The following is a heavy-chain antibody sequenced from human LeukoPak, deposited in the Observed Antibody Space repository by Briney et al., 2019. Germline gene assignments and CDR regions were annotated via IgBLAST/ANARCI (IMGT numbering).Heavy chain of an antibody. CDR3: ARVARGVLRYFDWLYPFDY. V-gene: IGHV3-64*01. J-gene: IGHJ4*02. D-gene: IGHD3-9*01. CDR1: EFTFSDYS. CDR2: ISSNGGST. Sequence: GGSLRLSCAAPEFTFSDYSMNWVRQAPGKGLEYVSAISSNGGSTYYANSVKGRFTISRDNSKNTLYLQMGSLRAEDMAVYYCARVARGVLRYFDWLYPFDYWGQGTLVTVSS.